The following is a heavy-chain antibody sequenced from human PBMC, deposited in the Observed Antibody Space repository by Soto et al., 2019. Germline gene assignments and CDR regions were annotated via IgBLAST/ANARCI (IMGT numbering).Heavy chain of an antibody. Sequence: ASVKVSCKACGYTFTSYYMHWVRQAPGQGLEWMGIINPSGGSTSYAQKFQGRVTMTRDTSTSTVYMELSSLRSEDTAVYYCARVRDSSGYYFDAFDIWGPETMVNVSS. D-gene: IGHD3-22*01. CDR1: GYTFTSYY. CDR3: ARVRDSSGYYFDAFDI. CDR2: INPSGGST. V-gene: IGHV1-46*01. J-gene: IGHJ3*02.